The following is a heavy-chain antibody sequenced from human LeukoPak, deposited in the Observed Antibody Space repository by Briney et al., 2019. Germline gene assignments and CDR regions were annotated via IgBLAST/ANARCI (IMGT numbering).Heavy chain of an antibody. CDR1: GYTFTDYY. Sequence: ASVKVSCKASGYTFTDYYMHWVRQAPGQGLEWMGWINPNSGGTNYAQKFQGRVTMTRDTSISTAYMELSRLRSDDTAAYYCARVDCSSTSCYTYFDYWGQGTLVTVSS. CDR3: ARVDCSSTSCYTYFDY. V-gene: IGHV1-2*02. J-gene: IGHJ4*02. D-gene: IGHD2-2*02. CDR2: INPNSGGT.